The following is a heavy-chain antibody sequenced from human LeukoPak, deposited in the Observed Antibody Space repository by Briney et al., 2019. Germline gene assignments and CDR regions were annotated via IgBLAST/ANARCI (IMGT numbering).Heavy chain of an antibody. CDR2: ISSSSSYI. CDR3: ARPYCSGGSCYSAGLGY. D-gene: IGHD2-15*01. Sequence: TGGSLRLSCVASGFTLSSHSMNWVRQAPGKGLEWVSSISSSSSYIYYADSVKGRFTISRDNAKNSLYLQMNSPRAEDTAVYYCARPYCSGGSCYSAGLGYWGQGTLVTVSS. J-gene: IGHJ4*02. V-gene: IGHV3-21*01. CDR1: GFTLSSHS.